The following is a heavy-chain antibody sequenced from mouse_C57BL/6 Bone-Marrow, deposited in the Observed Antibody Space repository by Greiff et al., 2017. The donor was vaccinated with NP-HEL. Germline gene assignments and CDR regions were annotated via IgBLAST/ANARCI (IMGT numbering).Heavy chain of an antibody. Sequence: QVQLQQPGAELVKPGASVKLSCKASGYTFTSYWMHWVKQRPGQGLEWIGMIHPNSGSTNYNEKFKSKATLTVDKASSTAYMQLSSLTSEDSAVYYCARSDDEGAMDYWGQGTSVTVSA. CDR2: IHPNSGST. V-gene: IGHV1-64*01. D-gene: IGHD2-3*01. CDR1: GYTFTSYW. J-gene: IGHJ4*01. CDR3: ARSDDEGAMDY.